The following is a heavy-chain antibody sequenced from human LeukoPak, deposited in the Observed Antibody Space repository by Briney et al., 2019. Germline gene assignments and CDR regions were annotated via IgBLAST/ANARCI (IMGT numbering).Heavy chain of an antibody. V-gene: IGHV1-2*02. CDR2: INPNSGGT. D-gene: IGHD1-1*01. CDR3: ARLMAPIGKRSTPFDY. CDR1: RYSFTGYY. Sequence: ASVKVSCKASRYSFTGYYLHWVRQAPRQGLEWMGWINPNSGGTNYAQNFQGRVTMTRDTSISTAYMELSRLRSDDTAVYYCARLMAPIGKRSTPFDYWGQGTLVTVSS. J-gene: IGHJ4*02.